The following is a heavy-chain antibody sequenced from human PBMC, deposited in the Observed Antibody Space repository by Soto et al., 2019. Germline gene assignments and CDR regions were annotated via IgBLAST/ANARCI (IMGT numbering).Heavy chain of an antibody. V-gene: IGHV1-69*12. CDR1: GGTFNNYA. CDR2: TIPMFGTT. J-gene: IGHJ6*02. Sequence: QVQLVQSGAEVKKPESSVRVSCKASGGTFNNYAITWVRQAPGQGLEWLGGTIPMFGTTNYAAKYQSTITITADESTNTAYMELSSLRSEDTAIYYCTRCGIRYHSIGYHLGIDGMDVWGQGTTVIVSS. CDR3: TRCGIRYHSIGYHLGIDGMDV. D-gene: IGHD3-22*01.